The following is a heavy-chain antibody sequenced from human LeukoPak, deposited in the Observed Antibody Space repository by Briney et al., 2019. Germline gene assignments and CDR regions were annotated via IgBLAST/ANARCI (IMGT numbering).Heavy chain of an antibody. CDR2: IYTSGST. Sequence: GSLRLSCAASGFTFSSYWMSWIRQPPGKGLEWIGYIYTSGSTNYNPSLKSRVTISVDTSKNQFSLKLSSVTAADTAVYYCARREKDWFDPWGQGTLVAVSS. J-gene: IGHJ5*02. CDR1: GFTFSSYW. D-gene: IGHD1-26*01. CDR3: ARREKDWFDP. V-gene: IGHV4-4*09.